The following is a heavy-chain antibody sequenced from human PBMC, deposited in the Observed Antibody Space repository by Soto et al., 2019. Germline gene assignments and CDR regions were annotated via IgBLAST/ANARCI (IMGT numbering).Heavy chain of an antibody. CDR3: ARIYCTTTTCDSWFDP. Sequence: PGESLKISCTGFGYTFTTFWISWVRQMPGKGLEWMGRIDPGDTYATYCPAFQGHVTISADKATSTAYLQWSSLKASDTAMYFCARIYCTTTTCDSWFDPWRQGTLVTVSS. CDR1: GYTFTTFW. D-gene: IGHD2-2*01. V-gene: IGHV5-10-1*01. J-gene: IGHJ5*02. CDR2: IDPGDTYA.